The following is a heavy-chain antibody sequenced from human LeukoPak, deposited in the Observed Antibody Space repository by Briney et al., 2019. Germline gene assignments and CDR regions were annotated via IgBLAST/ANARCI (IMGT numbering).Heavy chain of an antibody. CDR1: GGSISSSNYY. J-gene: IGHJ6*02. V-gene: IGHV4-39*01. CDR3: ASPWDYGGYGMDV. CDR2: IYYSGST. Sequence: SETLSLTCTVSGGSISSSNYYWGWIRQPPGKGLEWIGSIYYSGSTFYNPSLKSRVTIFVDTSKNQFSLKLSSVTAADTAVYYCASPWDYGGYGMDVWGQGTTVTVSS. D-gene: IGHD4-23*01.